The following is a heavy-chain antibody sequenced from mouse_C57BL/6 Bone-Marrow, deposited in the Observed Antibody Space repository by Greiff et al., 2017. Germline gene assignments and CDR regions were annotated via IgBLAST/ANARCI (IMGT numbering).Heavy chain of an antibody. CDR3: ARRTTVVTGYFDY. CDR2: IYPGDGDT. D-gene: IGHD1-1*01. CDR1: GYAFSSSW. J-gene: IGHJ2*01. V-gene: IGHV1-82*01. Sequence: VQLQQSGPELVKPGASVKISCKASGYAFSSSWMNWVKQRPGKGLEWIGRIYPGDGDTNYNGKFKGKATLTADKSSSTAYMQLSSLTSEDSAVYFGARRTTVVTGYFDYWGQGTTLTVSS.